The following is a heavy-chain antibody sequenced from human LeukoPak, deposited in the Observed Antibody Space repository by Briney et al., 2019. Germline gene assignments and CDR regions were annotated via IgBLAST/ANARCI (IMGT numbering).Heavy chain of an antibody. CDR2: ISGSGGST. Sequence: GGSLRLSCAASGLTFSNSAMSWVRQAPGKGLEWVSAISGSGGSTYYADSVKGRFTISRDNSKNTVYLQMNSLRADDTAVYYCAKAPGGIVGYWGQGTLVTVSS. J-gene: IGHJ4*02. CDR1: GLTFSNSA. D-gene: IGHD3-16*01. CDR3: AKAPGGIVGY. V-gene: IGHV3-23*01.